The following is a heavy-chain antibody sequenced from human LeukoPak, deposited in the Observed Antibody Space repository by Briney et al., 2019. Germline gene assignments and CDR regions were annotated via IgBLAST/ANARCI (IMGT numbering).Heavy chain of an antibody. J-gene: IGHJ4*02. CDR3: TRGTTRDY. D-gene: IGHD4-11*01. CDR2: INHSGST. Sequence: ETLSLTCAVSGYSISSGYYWGWIRQPPGKGLEWIGSINHSGSTYYNPSLKSRVTILVDTSKNQFSLKLTSVTAADTAVYYCTRGTTRDYWGQGTLVPVSS. V-gene: IGHV4-38-2*01. CDR1: GYSISSGYY.